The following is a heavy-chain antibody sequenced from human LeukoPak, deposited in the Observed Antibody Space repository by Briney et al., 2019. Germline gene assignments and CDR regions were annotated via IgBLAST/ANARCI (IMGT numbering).Heavy chain of an antibody. J-gene: IGHJ3*02. CDR2: IYYSGST. CDR3: ARDAGYSGYDFAFDI. Sequence: SETLSLTCAVSGGSISSGGYYWSWIRQHPGKGLEWIGYIYYSGSTYYNPSLKSRVTISVDTSKNQFSLKLSSVTAADTAVYYCARDAGYSGYDFAFDIWGQGTMVTVSS. CDR1: GGSISSGGYY. V-gene: IGHV4-31*11. D-gene: IGHD5-12*01.